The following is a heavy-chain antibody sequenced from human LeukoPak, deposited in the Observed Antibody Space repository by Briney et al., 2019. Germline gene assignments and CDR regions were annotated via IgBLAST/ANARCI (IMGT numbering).Heavy chain of an antibody. CDR2: INAGNGNT. Sequence: GASVKVSCTASGYTFTSYAMRWVRQAPGQRLEWMGWINAGNGNTKYSQKFQGRVTITRDTSASTAYMELSSLRSEDTAVYYCARVTMVRGVIIFDYWGQGTLVTVSS. V-gene: IGHV1-3*01. CDR3: ARVTMVRGVIIFDY. J-gene: IGHJ4*02. CDR1: GYTFTSYA. D-gene: IGHD3-10*01.